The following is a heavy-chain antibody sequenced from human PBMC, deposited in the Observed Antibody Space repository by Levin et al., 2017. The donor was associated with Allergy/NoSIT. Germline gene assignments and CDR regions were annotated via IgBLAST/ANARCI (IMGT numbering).Heavy chain of an antibody. CDR1: GYNFPSYW. CDR3: ARRDCGGDCYGSFDD. CDR2: IYPYDSDI. Sequence: PGESLKISCKGSGYNFPSYWIGWVRQMPGKGLEWMAIIYPYDSDIRYNPSFQGQVTISADKSISTAYLQWSSLKASDTAIYYCARRDCGGDCYGSFDDWGQGTLVTVSS. V-gene: IGHV5-51*01. D-gene: IGHD2-21*02. J-gene: IGHJ4*02.